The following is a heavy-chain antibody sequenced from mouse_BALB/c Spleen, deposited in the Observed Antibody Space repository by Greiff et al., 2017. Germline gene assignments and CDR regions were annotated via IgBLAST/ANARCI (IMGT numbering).Heavy chain of an antibody. CDR2: ISSGGSYT. D-gene: IGHD2-14*01. Sequence: EVHLVESGGGLVKPGGSLKLSCAASGFTFSSYAMSWVRQTPEKRLEWVATISSGGSYTYYPDSVKGRSTITRDNAKNTSNLQMSRRRSEDTAMYYCSRQDYYRYDGPFAYWGQGTLVTVSA. J-gene: IGHJ3*01. CDR3: SRQDYYRYDGPFAY. V-gene: IGHV5-9-3*01. CDR1: GFTFSSYA.